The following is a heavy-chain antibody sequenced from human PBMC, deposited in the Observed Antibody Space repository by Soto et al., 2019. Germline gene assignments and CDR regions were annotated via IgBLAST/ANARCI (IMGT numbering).Heavy chain of an antibody. CDR3: ASHDHPFY. Sequence: PGGSLRLSCAASGFTFRSYGMHWVRQAPGRGLEWVALISYDGSIKYYADSVRGRFTISRDNSKNTLYLQMNSLRAEDTAVYYCASHDHPFYWGQGTLVTVSS. CDR1: GFTFRSYG. J-gene: IGHJ4*02. V-gene: IGHV3-30*03. D-gene: IGHD3-16*01. CDR2: ISYDGSIK.